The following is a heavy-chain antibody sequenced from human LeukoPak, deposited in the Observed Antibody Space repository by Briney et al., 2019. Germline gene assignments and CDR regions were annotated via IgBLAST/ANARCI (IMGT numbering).Heavy chain of an antibody. V-gene: IGHV3-23*01. J-gene: IGHJ3*02. D-gene: IGHD6-19*01. Sequence: GGSLRLSCAASGFTFSSYAMSWVRQAPGKGLEWVSAISGSGGSTYYADSVKGRFTISRDNSKNTLYLQMNSLRAEDTAVYYCARKGGRANWYSSGWYAFDIWGQGTMVTVSS. CDR1: GFTFSSYA. CDR2: ISGSGGST. CDR3: ARKGGRANWYSSGWYAFDI.